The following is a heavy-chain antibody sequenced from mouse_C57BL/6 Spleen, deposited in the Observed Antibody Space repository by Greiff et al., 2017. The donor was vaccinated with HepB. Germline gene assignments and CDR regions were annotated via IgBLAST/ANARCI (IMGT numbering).Heavy chain of an antibody. D-gene: IGHD1-1*01. CDR1: GYTFTSYW. CDR3: TRKYYYGSSYEDWYFDV. Sequence: VQLQQSGTVLARPGASVKMSCKTSGYTFTSYWMHWVKQRPGQGLEWIGAIYPGNSDTSYNQKFKGKAKLTAVTSASTAYMELSSLTNEDSAVYYCTRKYYYGSSYEDWYFDVWGTGTTVTVSS. V-gene: IGHV1-5*01. J-gene: IGHJ1*03. CDR2: IYPGNSDT.